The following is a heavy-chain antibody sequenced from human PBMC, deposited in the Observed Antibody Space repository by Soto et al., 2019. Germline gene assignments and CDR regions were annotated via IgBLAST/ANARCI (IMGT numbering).Heavy chain of an antibody. CDR2: IIPIFGTA. V-gene: IGHV1-69*01. CDR1: GGTFSSYA. Sequence: QVQLVQSGAEVKKPGSSVKVSCKASGGTFSSYAISWVRQAPGQGLEWMGGIIPIFGTANYAQKFQGRGTITADESTRTAYMELSSLRSEDTAVYYCAKGGSSTIYNWYFDLWGRGTLVTVSS. J-gene: IGHJ2*01. D-gene: IGHD1-26*01. CDR3: AKGGSSTIYNWYFDL.